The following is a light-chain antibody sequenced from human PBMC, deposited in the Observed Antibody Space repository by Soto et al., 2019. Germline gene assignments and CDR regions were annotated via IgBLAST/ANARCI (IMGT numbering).Light chain of an antibody. CDR3: QQYNSYSPWT. CDR2: KAS. J-gene: IGKJ2*02. Sequence: DIQMTQSPSTLSASVGDRVTITCRASQSISSWLAWYQQKPGKAPKLLIYKASSLESGVPSRFSGSGSGTDFTLTISSLQPDDLATYYCQQYNSYSPWTFGQGTKLEIK. CDR1: QSISSW. V-gene: IGKV1-5*03.